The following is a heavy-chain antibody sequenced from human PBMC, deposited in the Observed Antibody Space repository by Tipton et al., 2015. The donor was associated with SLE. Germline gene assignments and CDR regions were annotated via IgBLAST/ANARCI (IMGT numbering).Heavy chain of an antibody. CDR2: IYNSGST. Sequence: TLSLTCSVYGVSISSHSHYWGWIRQPTGKGLVGIGIIYNSGSTYSSPTLKSRVTISVDTSKNQFSLKMSSAPAAAAAVYYCARGYCSGDVCFGRGCLDYWGHGTQVSVSS. CDR3: ARGYCSGDVCFGRGCLDY. CDR1: GVSISSHSHY. D-gene: IGHD2-8*02. V-gene: IGHV4-39*07. J-gene: IGHJ4*01.